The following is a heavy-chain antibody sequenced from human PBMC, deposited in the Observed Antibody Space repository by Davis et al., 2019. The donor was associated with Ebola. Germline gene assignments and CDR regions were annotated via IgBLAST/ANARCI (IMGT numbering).Heavy chain of an antibody. J-gene: IGHJ3*01. CDR2: ITGTGRNI. Sequence: GGSLRLSCAASGFTFSDYAMSWVRQAPGKGLEWVSAITGTGRNIFYADSVKGRFTISRDNSKNTLYLQMNGLRVEDTAIYYCAKDNRNIWSEVWGQGTMVTVSS. CDR1: GFTFSDYA. D-gene: IGHD2/OR15-2a*01. V-gene: IGHV3-23*01. CDR3: AKDNRNIWSEV.